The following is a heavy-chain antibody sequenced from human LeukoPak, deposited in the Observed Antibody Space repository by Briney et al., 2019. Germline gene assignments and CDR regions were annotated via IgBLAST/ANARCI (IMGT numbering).Heavy chain of an antibody. CDR1: GGSISSSY. CDR3: ARRLGSSIAFDI. Sequence: SETLSLTCTVSGGSISSSYWSWIRQPPGKGLEWIGYIYYSGSTNYNPSLKSRVTISVDTSKNQFSLKLSSVTATDSAVYYCARRLGSSIAFDIWGQGTTVTVSS. CDR2: IYYSGST. V-gene: IGHV4-59*08. J-gene: IGHJ3*02. D-gene: IGHD6-13*01.